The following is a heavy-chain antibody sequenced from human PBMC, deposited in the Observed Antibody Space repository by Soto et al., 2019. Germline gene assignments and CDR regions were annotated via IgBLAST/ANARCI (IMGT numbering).Heavy chain of an antibody. CDR1: GFTISSYW. V-gene: IGHV3-74*01. CDR2: INSDGSST. Sequence: TGGSLRLSCADSGFTISSYWMHWVRQAPGKGLVWVARINSDGSSTSYADSVKGRFTISRDNRKNTLYLQMNNLRADDTAVYYCTRGYSGYGNFDYWVQGTLVTVS. CDR3: TRGYSGYGNFDY. D-gene: IGHD5-12*01. J-gene: IGHJ4*02.